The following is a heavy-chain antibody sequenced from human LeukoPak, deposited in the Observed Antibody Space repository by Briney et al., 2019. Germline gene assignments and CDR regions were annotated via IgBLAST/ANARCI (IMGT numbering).Heavy chain of an antibody. D-gene: IGHD3-22*01. CDR1: GFTFSSYS. Sequence: GGSLRLSCAASGFTFSSYSMNWVRQAPGKGLEWVSSISSSSSYIYYADSVKGRFTISRDNAKNSLYLQMNSLRAEDTAVYYCARSLWYDSSSYYYGIFDYWGQGTLVTVSS. CDR2: ISSSSSYI. CDR3: ARSLWYDSSSYYYGIFDY. J-gene: IGHJ4*02. V-gene: IGHV3-21*01.